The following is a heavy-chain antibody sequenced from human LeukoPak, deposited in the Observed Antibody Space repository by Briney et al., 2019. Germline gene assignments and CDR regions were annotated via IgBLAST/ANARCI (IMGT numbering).Heavy chain of an antibody. CDR3: ARDIRGYSYGEGSYYYYMDV. D-gene: IGHD5-18*01. V-gene: IGHV4-59*01. Sequence: SETPSLTCTVSGGSISSYYWSWIRQPPGKGLEWIGYIYYSGNTNYNPSLKSRVTISVDTSKNQFSLKLSSVTAADTAVYYCARDIRGYSYGEGSYYYYMDVWGKGTTVTVSS. CDR1: GGSISSYY. J-gene: IGHJ6*03. CDR2: IYYSGNT.